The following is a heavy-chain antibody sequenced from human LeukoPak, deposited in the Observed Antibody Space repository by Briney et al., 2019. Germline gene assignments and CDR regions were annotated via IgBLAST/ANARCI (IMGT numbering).Heavy chain of an antibody. CDR2: IYYSGST. CDR3: ASTGTPYYYGMDV. J-gene: IGHJ6*02. V-gene: IGHV4-39*01. D-gene: IGHD1-1*01. Sequence: TSETLSLTCTVSGGSISSSSYYWGWIRQPPGKGLEWIGSIYYSGSTYYNPSLKSRVTISVDTSKNQFSLKLSSVTAADTAVYYCASTGTPYYYGMDVWGQGTTVTVSS. CDR1: GGSISSSSYY.